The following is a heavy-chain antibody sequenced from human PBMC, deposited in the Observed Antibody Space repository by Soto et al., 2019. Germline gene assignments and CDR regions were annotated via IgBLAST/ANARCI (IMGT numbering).Heavy chain of an antibody. D-gene: IGHD3-22*01. Sequence: PGGSLRLSCAASGFTFNSYALSWVRQAPGKGLEWVSGISPSGGNTYYADSVKGRFTISRDNSKNTLYLQINSLGVEDTALYYCAKDSHLYGGYYYDFDFWGQGTLVTVSS. J-gene: IGHJ4*02. CDR2: ISPSGGNT. V-gene: IGHV3-23*01. CDR1: GFTFNSYA. CDR3: AKDSHLYGGYYYDFDF.